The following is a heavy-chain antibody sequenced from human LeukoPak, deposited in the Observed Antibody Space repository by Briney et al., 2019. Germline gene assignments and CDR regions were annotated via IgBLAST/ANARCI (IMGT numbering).Heavy chain of an antibody. CDR2: IYSGGST. D-gene: IGHD6-19*01. Sequence: GGSLRLSCAASGFTVSSNYMSWVRQAPGKGLEWVSVIYSGGSTYYADSVKGRFTISRDNSRNTLYLQMNSLRAEDTAVYYCARDLDGYSNGWSLWGQGTLVTVSS. CDR1: GFTVSSNY. V-gene: IGHV3-66*01. CDR3: ARDLDGYSNGWSL. J-gene: IGHJ4*02.